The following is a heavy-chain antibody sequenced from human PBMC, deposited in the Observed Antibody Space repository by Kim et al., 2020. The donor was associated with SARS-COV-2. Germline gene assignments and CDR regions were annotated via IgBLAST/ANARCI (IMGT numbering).Heavy chain of an antibody. Sequence: SETLSLTCSVSSGSITSSSFYWGWIRQPPGKGLEWIGSIYFSGRTYFNPSLKSRVTISVDTSKNQFSLKLSSVTAADAAVYYCAGHRRCSSPSCDGYHYYDGMDVGGRGTAV. V-gene: IGHV4-39*01. CDR2: IYFSGRT. D-gene: IGHD2-2*01. CDR3: AGHRRCSSPSCDGYHYYDGMDV. J-gene: IGHJ6*01. CDR1: SGSITSSSFY.